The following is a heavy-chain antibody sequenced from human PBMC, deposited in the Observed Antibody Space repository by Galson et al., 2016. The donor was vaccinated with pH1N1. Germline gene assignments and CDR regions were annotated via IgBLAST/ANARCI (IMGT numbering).Heavy chain of an antibody. CDR3: TKDILPGGADV. J-gene: IGHJ6*04. V-gene: IGHV3-43D*04. Sequence: SLRLSCAASGFTFDSYAMHWVRQTPGKGLEWVSLISWDSGSIYYADSVKGRFTISRDNSKNSLYLQMNSLRPEDTALYYCTKDILPGGADVWGKGTTVTVSS. CDR2: ISWDSGSI. D-gene: IGHD3-10*01. CDR1: GFTFDSYA.